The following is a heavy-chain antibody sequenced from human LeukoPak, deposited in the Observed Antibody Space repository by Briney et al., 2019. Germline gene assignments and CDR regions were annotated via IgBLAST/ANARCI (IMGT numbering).Heavy chain of an antibody. CDR2: IIPTFAAT. V-gene: IGHV1-69*01. CDR3: ARAPSDYYASARNRFFDS. J-gene: IGHJ4*02. CDR1: GGTFSSSA. D-gene: IGHD3-10*01. Sequence: SVKVSCKASGGTFSSSAINWVRQAPGQGLEWMGGIIPTFAATNYAQKFQDRVTITADESTTTAYMELSSLRSEDTAIYYCARAPSDYYASARNRFFDSWGQGTLVTVSS.